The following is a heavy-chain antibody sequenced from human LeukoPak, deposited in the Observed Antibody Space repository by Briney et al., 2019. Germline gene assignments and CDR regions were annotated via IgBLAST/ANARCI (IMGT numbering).Heavy chain of an antibody. CDR3: AELGITMIGGV. D-gene: IGHD3-10*02. J-gene: IGHJ6*04. CDR2: ISSSSSYI. Sequence: PGGSLRLSCAASGFTFRRYGMSWVRQAPGKGLEWVSSISSSSSYIYYADSVKGRFTISRDNAENSLYLQMNSLRAEDTAVYYCAELGITMIGGVWGKGTTVTISS. V-gene: IGHV3-21*01. CDR1: GFTFRRYG.